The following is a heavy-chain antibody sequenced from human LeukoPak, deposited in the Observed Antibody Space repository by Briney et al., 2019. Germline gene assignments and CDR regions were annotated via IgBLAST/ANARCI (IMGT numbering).Heavy chain of an antibody. Sequence: SETLSLTCTVSGDSISGSSPYWGWIRQPPGKGLEWIATVSYTGTTYYNPSLKSRLTISLGTSKNQFSLNLSSVTAADTAVYYCGRHDSQGGVNWFGPWGQGTLVTVSS. V-gene: IGHV4-39*01. CDR3: GRHDSQGGVNWFGP. J-gene: IGHJ5*02. CDR2: VSYTGTT. CDR1: GDSISGSSPY. D-gene: IGHD1-26*01.